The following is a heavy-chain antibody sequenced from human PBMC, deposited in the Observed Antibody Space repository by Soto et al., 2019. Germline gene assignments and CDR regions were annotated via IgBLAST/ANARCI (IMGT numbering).Heavy chain of an antibody. CDR2: IYHSGST. D-gene: IGHD3-10*01. CDR3: ARGSEVYYYGSGSYYTYFDY. V-gene: IGHV4-4*02. CDR1: GGSISSRNW. Sequence: SETRSLTCAVSGGSISSRNWWSWVRQPPGKGLEWIGEIYHSGSTNYNPSLKSRVTISVDKSKNQFSLKLSSVTAADTAVYYCARGSEVYYYGSGSYYTYFDYWGQGTLVTVSS. J-gene: IGHJ4*02.